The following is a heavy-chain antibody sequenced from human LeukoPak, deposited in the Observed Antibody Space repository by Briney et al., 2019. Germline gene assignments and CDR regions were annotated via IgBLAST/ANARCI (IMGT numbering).Heavy chain of an antibody. D-gene: IGHD6-19*01. CDR3: AREVAGRLDY. CDR2: ISYDGSNK. J-gene: IGHJ4*02. Sequence: GGSLRPSCAASEFTFSSYAMHWVRKPPGKVLEWGAVISYDGSNKYYADSVKGGFTISRDNSKTTLYLQMNSLRAEDTAVYYCAREVAGRLDYWGRGNVVIVSS. V-gene: IGHV3-30*04. CDR1: EFTFSSYA.